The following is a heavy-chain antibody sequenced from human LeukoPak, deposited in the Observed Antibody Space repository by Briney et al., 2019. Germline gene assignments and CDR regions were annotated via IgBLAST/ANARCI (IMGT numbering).Heavy chain of an antibody. D-gene: IGHD2-8*02. CDR2: ISGSGGST. CDR1: GFTFSSYA. J-gene: IGHJ4*02. V-gene: IGHV3-23*01. Sequence: PGGSLRLSCAASGFTFSSYAMSWVRQAPGKGLEWVSAISGSGGSTYYADSVKGRFTISRDNSKNTLYLQMNNLRAEDTAVYYCATYRQVLLPFESWGQGTLVTVSS. CDR3: ATYRQVLLPFES.